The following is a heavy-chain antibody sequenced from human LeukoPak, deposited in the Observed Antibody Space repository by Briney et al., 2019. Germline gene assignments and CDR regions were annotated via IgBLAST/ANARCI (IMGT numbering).Heavy chain of an antibody. CDR2: IDDSGGT. CDR3: ARHVSSDLRTVVVTPDWYFDR. Sequence: KPSETRSLTCIVACGSISSSRFYWGWIRQPPGKGREWIGTIDDSGGTYYNPSLKSPVTISADPSKNQFSLNLSSVSAADTGVYYCARHVSSDLRTVVVTPDWYFDRWGRGTLVTVSS. D-gene: IGHD2-21*02. V-gene: IGHV4-39*01. CDR1: CGSISSSRFY. J-gene: IGHJ2*01.